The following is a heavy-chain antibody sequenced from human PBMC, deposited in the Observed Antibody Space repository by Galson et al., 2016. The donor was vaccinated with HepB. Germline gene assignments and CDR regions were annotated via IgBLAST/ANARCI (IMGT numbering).Heavy chain of an antibody. J-gene: IGHJ4*02. CDR3: ARGHFREHLLD. D-gene: IGHD1/OR15-1a*01. CDR1: GYTFTTYD. CDR2: MNPDSANT. V-gene: IGHV1-8*01. Sequence: SVKVSCKASGYTFTTYDINWVRQAPGQGLEWMGWMNPDSANTNYAQKFQGRVTMTRDTSISTAYMELSGLTSEDTAVYYCARGHFREHLLDWGQGTLVTVSS.